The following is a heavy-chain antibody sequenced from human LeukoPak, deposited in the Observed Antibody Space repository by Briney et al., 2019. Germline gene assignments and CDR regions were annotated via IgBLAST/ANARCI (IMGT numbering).Heavy chain of an antibody. J-gene: IGHJ5*02. Sequence: GGSLRLSCAASGFTFSSYSMNWVRQAPGKGLEWVSYISSSSSTIYYADSVKGRFTISRDNAKNSLYLQMNSLRAEDTAVYYCARDHEGVVVVVAATVWFDPWGQGTLVTVSS. CDR3: ARDHEGVVVVVAATVWFDP. D-gene: IGHD2-15*01. V-gene: IGHV3-48*04. CDR2: ISSSSSTI. CDR1: GFTFSSYS.